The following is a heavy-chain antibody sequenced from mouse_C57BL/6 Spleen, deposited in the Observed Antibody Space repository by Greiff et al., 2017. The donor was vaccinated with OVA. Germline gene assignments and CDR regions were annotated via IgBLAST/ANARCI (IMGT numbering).Heavy chain of an antibody. J-gene: IGHJ3*01. CDR1: GFTFSSYA. CDR2: ISDGGSYT. V-gene: IGHV5-4*01. CDR3: ARDGVTTAPFAY. D-gene: IGHD1-2*01. Sequence: EVKLVESGGGLVKPGGSLKLSCAASGFTFSSYAMSWVRQTPEKRLEWVATISDGGSYTYYPDNVKGRFTISRDNAKNNLYLQMSHLKSEDTAMYYCARDGVTTAPFAYWGQGTLVTVSA.